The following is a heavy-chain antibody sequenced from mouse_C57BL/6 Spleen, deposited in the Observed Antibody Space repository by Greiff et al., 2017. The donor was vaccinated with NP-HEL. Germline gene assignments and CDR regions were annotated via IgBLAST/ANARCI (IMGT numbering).Heavy chain of an antibody. J-gene: IGHJ2*01. CDR1: GYSITSGYY. CDR2: ISYDGSN. CDR3: ARGVYDYIFDY. D-gene: IGHD2-4*01. Sequence: EVKLQESGPGLVKPSQSLSLTCSVTGYSITSGYYWNWIRQFPGNKLEWMGYISYDGSNNYNPSLKNRISITRDTSKNQFFLKLNSVTTEDTATYYCARGVYDYIFDYWGQGTTLTVSS. V-gene: IGHV3-6*01.